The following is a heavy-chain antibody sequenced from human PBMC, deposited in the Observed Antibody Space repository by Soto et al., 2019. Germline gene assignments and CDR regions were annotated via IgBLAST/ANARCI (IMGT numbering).Heavy chain of an antibody. CDR1: GFSFSRHG. Sequence: QPGGSLRLSCAASGFSFSRHGMHWVRQAPGKGLEWVAVISYDGSNQDYADSVKGRFSISRDNSKNTVYLQMNSLRVGDSAVYYCARDRSSTYYYYGMDLWGQGTTVTVSS. CDR2: ISYDGSNQ. J-gene: IGHJ6*02. D-gene: IGHD6-19*01. V-gene: IGHV3-30-3*01. CDR3: ARDRSSTYYYYGMDL.